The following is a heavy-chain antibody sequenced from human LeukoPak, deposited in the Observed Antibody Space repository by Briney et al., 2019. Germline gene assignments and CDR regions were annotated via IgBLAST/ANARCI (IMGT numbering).Heavy chain of an antibody. CDR2: IIPIFGTA. V-gene: IGHV1-69*13. Sequence: SVEVSCKASGGTFSSYAVSWVRQAPGQGLEWMGGIIPIFGTANYAQKFQGRVTITADESTSTAYMELSSLRSEDTAVYYCATPRTTGAFDYWGQGTLVTVSS. J-gene: IGHJ4*02. D-gene: IGHD4-17*01. CDR3: ATPRTTGAFDY. CDR1: GGTFSSYA.